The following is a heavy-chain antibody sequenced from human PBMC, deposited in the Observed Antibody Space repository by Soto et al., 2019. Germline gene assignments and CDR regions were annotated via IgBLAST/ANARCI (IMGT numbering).Heavy chain of an antibody. CDR3: AKRATGTYFDY. CDR1: GFTFSNYA. CDR2: ISGSGGST. Sequence: EVQLLESGGGLVQPGGSLRLSCAASGFTFSNYAMNWVRQAPGKGLEWVSVISGSGGSTYHADSVKGRFTISRDNSKNTLYLQMNSLRAEDTAVYYCAKRATGTYFDYWGQGTLVTVSS. D-gene: IGHD1-1*01. J-gene: IGHJ4*02. V-gene: IGHV3-23*01.